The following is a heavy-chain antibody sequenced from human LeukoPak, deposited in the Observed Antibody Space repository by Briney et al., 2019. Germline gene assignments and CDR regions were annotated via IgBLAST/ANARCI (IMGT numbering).Heavy chain of an antibody. CDR2: ISYDGSNK. J-gene: IGHJ1*01. Sequence: GGSLRLSCAASGFTFSSYGMHWVRQAPGKGLEWVAVISYDGSNKYYADSVKGRFTISRDNSKNTLYLQMGSLRAEDTAVYYCAKLGRIAVAGTTEYFQHWGQGTLVTVSS. CDR1: GFTFSSYG. V-gene: IGHV3-30*18. CDR3: AKLGRIAVAGTTEYFQH. D-gene: IGHD6-19*01.